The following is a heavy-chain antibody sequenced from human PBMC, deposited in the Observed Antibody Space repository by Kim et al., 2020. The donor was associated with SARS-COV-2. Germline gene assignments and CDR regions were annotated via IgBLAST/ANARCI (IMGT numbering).Heavy chain of an antibody. CDR2: GSN. J-gene: IGHJ4*02. D-gene: IGHD1-26*01. CDR3: ANLRLGLDY. Sequence: GSNPDNPSLKSRVSISVDPSKNQFSLTLSAVSAADTAVYFCANLRLGLDYWGQGTLVTVSS. V-gene: IGHV4-59*12.